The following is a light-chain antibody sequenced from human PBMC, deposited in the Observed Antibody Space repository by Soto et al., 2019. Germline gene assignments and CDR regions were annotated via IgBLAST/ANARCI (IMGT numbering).Light chain of an antibody. Sequence: QSVLTQPPSVSGSPGQSVTISCTGTSSDVGSYNRVSWYQQPPGTAPKLIIYEVNNRPSGVPGRFSGSTSGSTASLTISGLQAEDEADYYCSSYTRSSTYVFGTGTKVTVL. CDR1: SSDVGSYNR. V-gene: IGLV2-18*02. CDR3: SSYTRSSTYV. CDR2: EVN. J-gene: IGLJ1*01.